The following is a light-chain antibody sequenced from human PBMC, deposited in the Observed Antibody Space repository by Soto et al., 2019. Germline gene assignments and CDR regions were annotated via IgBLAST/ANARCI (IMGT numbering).Light chain of an antibody. Sequence: QCLLTQPHSVSEARGQRFTISCTGTSSDIVAGHDVHWYQQVPGAAPKLLIYANAIRPSGVPDRFSGSKSGTSASLAITGLRAEDEADYYCQSYDSSLSNYVFGTGTKVTVL. J-gene: IGLJ1*01. CDR1: SSDIVAGHD. CDR2: ANA. CDR3: QSYDSSLSNYV. V-gene: IGLV1-40*01.